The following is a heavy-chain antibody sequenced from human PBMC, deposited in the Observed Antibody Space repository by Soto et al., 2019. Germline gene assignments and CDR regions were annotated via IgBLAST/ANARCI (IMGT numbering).Heavy chain of an antibody. D-gene: IGHD3-22*01. CDR2: IIPIFDSP. V-gene: IGHV1-69*01. CDR3: SNLVHYDSRGYCAC. J-gene: IGHJ4*02. CDR1: GGTFSNYA. Sequence: QVQLVQSGAEVQKPGSSVKVSCKASGGTFSNYAISWVRQAPGQGLEWMGSIIPIFDSPNYAQKFQDRITLTADEYTSTADLELISLRSDDTAVYYCSNLVHYDSRGYCACWGQGTLVSVSP.